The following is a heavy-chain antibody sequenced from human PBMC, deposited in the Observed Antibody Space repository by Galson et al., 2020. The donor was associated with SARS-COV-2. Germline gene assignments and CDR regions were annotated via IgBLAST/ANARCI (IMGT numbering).Heavy chain of an antibody. V-gene: IGHV3-74*01. J-gene: IGHJ6*02. CDR1: GFTFSSYW. D-gene: IGHD3-9*01. Sequence: GGSLRLSCAASGFTFSSYWMHWVRQAPGKGLVWVSRINSDGSSTSYADSVKGRFTISRDNAKNTLYLQMNSLRAEDTAVYYCARDDGGYFDGLLQENYYGMDVWGQGTTVTVSS. CDR3: ARDDGGYFDGLLQENYYGMDV. CDR2: INSDGSST.